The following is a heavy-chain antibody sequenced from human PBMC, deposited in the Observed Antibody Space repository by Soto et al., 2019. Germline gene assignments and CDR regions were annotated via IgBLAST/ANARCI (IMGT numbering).Heavy chain of an antibody. D-gene: IGHD1-1*01. CDR3: TRGGEAYKNGH. V-gene: IGHV4-59*08. J-gene: IGHJ4*02. CDR2: IYYSGST. Sequence: SETLSLTCTVSGGSISSYYWSWIRQPPGKGLEWIGYIYYSGSTNYNPSLKRRVTISVDTAKNQFSLKLSSVTAAATAVYSCTRGGEAYKNGHWGQGTLVTVSS. CDR1: GGSISSYY.